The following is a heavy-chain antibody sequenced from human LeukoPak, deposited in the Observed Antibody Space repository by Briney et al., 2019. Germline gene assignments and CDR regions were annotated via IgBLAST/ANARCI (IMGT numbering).Heavy chain of an antibody. J-gene: IGHJ3*02. CDR2: ISSSSSDI. CDR1: GFTFSSYS. V-gene: IGHV3-21*01. D-gene: IGHD2-15*01. Sequence: GGSLRLSCAASGFTFSSYSMNWVRQAPGKGREGGSSISSSSSDIYYADPVKGRFTITRDNAKNSLYLQMNSLRAEDTAVYYCASGDPEYCSGGSCYRYSAFDIWGQGTMVTVSS. CDR3: ASGDPEYCSGGSCYRYSAFDI.